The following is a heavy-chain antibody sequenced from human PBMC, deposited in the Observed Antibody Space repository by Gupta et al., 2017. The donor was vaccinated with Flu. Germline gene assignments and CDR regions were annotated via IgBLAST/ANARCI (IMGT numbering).Heavy chain of an antibody. J-gene: IGHJ4*02. V-gene: IGHV3-21*01. CDR3: ARGNLGDWAY. CDR1: GFTFRSYS. Sequence: EVQLVESGGGLVKPGGSLQLACTASGFTFRSYSMVWVRQAPGKGLEWVSSLDSTSTYIYYAESVKGRFTISRDNAKNSLYLQMNSLTAEDTAVYYCARGNLGDWAYWGQGTLVTVSS. CDR2: LDSTSTYI. D-gene: IGHD4-23*01.